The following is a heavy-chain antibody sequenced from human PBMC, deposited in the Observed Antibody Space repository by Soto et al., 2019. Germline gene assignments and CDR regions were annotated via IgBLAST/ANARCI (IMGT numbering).Heavy chain of an antibody. CDR3: ARTMTIFGVVITYYFDY. J-gene: IGHJ4*02. D-gene: IGHD3-3*01. CDR2: IYYSGST. V-gene: IGHV4-61*01. CDR1: GGSVSSGSYY. Sequence: QVQLQESGPGLVKPSETLSLTCTVSGGSVSSGSYYWSWIRQPPGKGLEWIGYIYYSGSTNYNPSLKSRVTISVDTSKNQFSLKLSSVTAADTAVYYCARTMTIFGVVITYYFDYWCQGTLVTVSS.